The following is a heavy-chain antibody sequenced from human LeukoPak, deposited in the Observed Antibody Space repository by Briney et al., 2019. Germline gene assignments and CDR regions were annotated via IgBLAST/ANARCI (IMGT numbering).Heavy chain of an antibody. CDR1: GFTFSSYS. J-gene: IGHJ4*02. D-gene: IGHD3-22*01. Sequence: GGSLRLSCAASGFTFSSYSMNWVRQAPGKGLEWVSSISSSSSYIYYADSVKGRFTISRDNAKNSLYLQMNSLRAEDTAVYYCERDYYDSSGYLSEYYFDYWGQGTLVTVSS. CDR3: ERDYYDSSGYLSEYYFDY. V-gene: IGHV3-21*01. CDR2: ISSSSSYI.